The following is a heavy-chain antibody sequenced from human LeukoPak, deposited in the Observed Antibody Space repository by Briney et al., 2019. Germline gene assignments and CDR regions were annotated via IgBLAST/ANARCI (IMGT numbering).Heavy chain of an antibody. V-gene: IGHV3-21*04. CDR1: GFTFSSYS. CDR3: AKVNMVRGVITYYYGMDV. CDR2: ISSSSSYI. Sequence: GGSLRLSCAASGFTFSSYSMNWVRQAPGKGLEWVSSISSSSSYIYYADSVKGRFTISRDNAKNSLYLQMNSLRAEDTAVYYCAKVNMVRGVITYYYGMDVWGQGTMVTVSS. D-gene: IGHD3-10*01. J-gene: IGHJ6*02.